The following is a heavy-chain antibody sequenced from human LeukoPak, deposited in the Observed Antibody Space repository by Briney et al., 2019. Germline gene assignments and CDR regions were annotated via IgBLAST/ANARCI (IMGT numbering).Heavy chain of an antibody. CDR1: GFTFSSYA. CDR2: IRSKIDGGAT. D-gene: IGHD2-21*01. CDR3: YTSITDY. V-gene: IGHV3-15*01. J-gene: IGHJ4*02. Sequence: GGSLRLSCAASGFTFSSYAMSWVRQAPGKGLEWVGRIRSKIDGGATDYAAPVKGRFTISRDDSKNTLYLQINSLKIEDTAMYYCYTSITDYWGQGTLVTVSS.